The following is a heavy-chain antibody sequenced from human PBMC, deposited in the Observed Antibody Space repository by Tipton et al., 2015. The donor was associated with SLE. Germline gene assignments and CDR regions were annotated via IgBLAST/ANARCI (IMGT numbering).Heavy chain of an antibody. CDR3: ARGRNGIPDY. D-gene: IGHD1-1*01. CDR1: GGSISSGGYS. J-gene: IGHJ4*02. CDR2: IYHSGST. Sequence: LRLSCAVSGGSISSGGYSWSWIRQPPGKGLEWIGYIYHSGSTYYNPSLKSRVTIAVDRSKNQFSLKLSSVTAADTAVYYCARGRNGIPDYWGQGTLVTVSS. V-gene: IGHV4-30-2*01.